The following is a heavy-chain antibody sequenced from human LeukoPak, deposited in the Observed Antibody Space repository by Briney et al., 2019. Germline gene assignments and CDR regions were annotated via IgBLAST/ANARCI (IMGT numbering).Heavy chain of an antibody. J-gene: IGHJ5*02. Sequence: ASVKVSCKASGYTFTGYYMHWARQAPGQGLEWMGWVNPNSGGTNYAQKFQGRVTMTRDTSISTAYMELSRLRSDDTAVYYCARGLDYYGSGPKSNWFDPWGQGTLVTVSS. CDR1: GYTFTGYY. D-gene: IGHD3-10*01. CDR3: ARGLDYYGSGPKSNWFDP. V-gene: IGHV1-2*02. CDR2: VNPNSGGT.